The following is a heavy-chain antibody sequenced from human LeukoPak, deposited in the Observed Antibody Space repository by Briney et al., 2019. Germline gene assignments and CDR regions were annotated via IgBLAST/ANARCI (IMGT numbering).Heavy chain of an antibody. V-gene: IGHV3-21*01. J-gene: IGHJ4*02. CDR2: ISSSSYI. CDR1: GFTFSSYS. CDR3: ARGSIGNFDY. D-gene: IGHD3-10*01. Sequence: GGSLRLSCAASGFTFSSYSMNWVRQAPRKGLEWVSSISSSSYIYYADSVKGRFTISRDNAKNSLYLQMNSLRAEDTAVYYCARGSIGNFDYWGQGTLVTVSS.